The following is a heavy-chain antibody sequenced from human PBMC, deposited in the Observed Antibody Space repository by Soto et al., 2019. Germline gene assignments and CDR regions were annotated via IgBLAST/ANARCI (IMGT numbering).Heavy chain of an antibody. CDR2: IWYDGSNK. V-gene: IGHV3-33*01. J-gene: IGHJ4*02. CDR1: GFTFSSYG. Sequence: SLRLSCAASGFTFSSYGMHWVRQAPGKGLEWVAVIWYDGSNKYYADSVKGRFTISRDNSKNTLYLQMNSLRAEDTAVYYCARDTITGYSSRWFFDYSGQGSLVIVSS. CDR3: ARDTITGYSSRWFFDY. D-gene: IGHD6-19*01.